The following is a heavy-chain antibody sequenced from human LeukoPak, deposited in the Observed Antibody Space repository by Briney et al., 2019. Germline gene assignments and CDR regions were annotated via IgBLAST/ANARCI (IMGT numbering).Heavy chain of an antibody. CDR1: GFTFSSYG. V-gene: IGHV3-23*01. CDR2: ISGSDGST. CDR3: ARAGNTRFDY. D-gene: IGHD2/OR15-2a*01. J-gene: IGHJ4*02. Sequence: GGSLRPSCAASGFTFSSYGMSWVRQAPGKGLEWVSAISGSDGSTYYADSVKGRFTISRDNSKNTLYLQMNSLRAEDTAVYYCARAGNTRFDYWGQGTLVTVSS.